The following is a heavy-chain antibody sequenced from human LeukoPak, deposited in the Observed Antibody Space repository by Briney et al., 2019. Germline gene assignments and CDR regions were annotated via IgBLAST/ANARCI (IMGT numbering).Heavy chain of an antibody. Sequence: ASVNVSCKASGYTFTSYGISWVRQAPGQGLEWMGWISTYNGNTNYAQKLQGRVTMTTDTSTTTAYMELRSLTSDDTAVYYCARDPTTQTFDYWGQGTLVTVSS. D-gene: IGHD4-11*01. CDR1: GYTFTSYG. CDR3: ARDPTTQTFDY. CDR2: ISTYNGNT. V-gene: IGHV1-18*01. J-gene: IGHJ4*02.